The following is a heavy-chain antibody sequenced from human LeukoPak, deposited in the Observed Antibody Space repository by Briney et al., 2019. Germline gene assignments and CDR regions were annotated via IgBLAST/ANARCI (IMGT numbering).Heavy chain of an antibody. V-gene: IGHV1-69*05. Sequence: SVKVSCKASGGTFSSYAISWVRQAPGQGLEWMGRIIPIFGTANYAHKFQGRVTITTDESTSTAYMELSSLRSEDTAVYYCAATIAAAATSDYWGQGTLVTVSS. CDR1: GGTFSSYA. CDR3: AATIAAAATSDY. D-gene: IGHD6-13*01. CDR2: IIPIFGTA. J-gene: IGHJ4*02.